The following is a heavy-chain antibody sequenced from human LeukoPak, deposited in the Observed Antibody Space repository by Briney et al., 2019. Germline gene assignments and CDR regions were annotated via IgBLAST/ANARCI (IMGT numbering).Heavy chain of an antibody. CDR3: ARTLLWSGYYTSYYYYGMDV. V-gene: IGHV1-2*02. CDR1: GYTLTGYY. Sequence: ASVKVSCKASGYTLTGYYMHWVRQAPGQGLEWMGWINPNSGGTNYAQKFQGRVTMTRDTSISTAYMELSRLRSDDTAVYYCARTLLWSGYYTSYYYYGMDVWGQGTTVTVSS. CDR2: INPNSGGT. J-gene: IGHJ6*02. D-gene: IGHD3-3*01.